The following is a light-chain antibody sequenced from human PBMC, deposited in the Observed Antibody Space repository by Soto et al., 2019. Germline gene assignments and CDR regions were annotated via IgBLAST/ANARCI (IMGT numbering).Light chain of an antibody. J-gene: IGLJ2*01. Sequence: QSALTQPASVSGSPGQSITISCTGTSSDVGSYNLVSWYQQHPGKAPKLMIYEGSKRPSGVSNRFSGSKSGNTASLTISGIQAEDEADYYCCSYAGSSTSVFGGGTKLTVL. CDR2: EGS. CDR1: SSDVGSYNL. CDR3: CSYAGSSTSV. V-gene: IGLV2-23*01.